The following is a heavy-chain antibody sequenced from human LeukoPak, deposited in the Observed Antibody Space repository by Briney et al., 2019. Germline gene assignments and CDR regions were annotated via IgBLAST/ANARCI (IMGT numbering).Heavy chain of an antibody. CDR2: IYYSGST. CDR1: GGSISSSSYY. D-gene: IGHD6-19*01. CDR3: ARGEWLAHYFDY. V-gene: IGHV4-39*01. Sequence: PSETLSLTCTVSGGSISSSSYYWGWIRQPPGKGLEWIGSIYYSGSTYYNPSLKSRVTISVDTSKIQFSLKLSSVTAADTAVYYCARGEWLAHYFDYWGQGTLVTVSS. J-gene: IGHJ4*02.